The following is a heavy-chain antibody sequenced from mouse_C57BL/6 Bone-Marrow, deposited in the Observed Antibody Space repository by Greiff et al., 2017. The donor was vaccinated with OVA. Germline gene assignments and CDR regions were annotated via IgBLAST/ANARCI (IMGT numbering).Heavy chain of an antibody. CDR2: ISSGGSYT. J-gene: IGHJ4*01. D-gene: IGHD3-2*02. V-gene: IGHV5-6*01. CDR3: ARHEATGREDY. Sequence: EVQVVESGGDLVKPGGSLKLSCAASGFTFSSYGMSWVRQTLAKRLEWVATISSGGSYTYYPDSVTGRFTISRDNAKNTLYLQMSSLKAEDTAMYYCARHEATGREDYWGQGTSVTVSS. CDR1: GFTFSSYG.